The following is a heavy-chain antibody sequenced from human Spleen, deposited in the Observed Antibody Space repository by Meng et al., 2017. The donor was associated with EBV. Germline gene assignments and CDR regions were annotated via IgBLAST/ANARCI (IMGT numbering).Heavy chain of an antibody. J-gene: IGHJ4*02. CDR1: GGSISSSNW. D-gene: IGHD6-13*01. Sequence: QVPLEESGPGLVKPSGTLSLTCGVSGGSISSSNWWSWVRQPPGKGLEWIGEIYESGSTNYNPSLESRVTVSIDKSKNQFSLKLSSVTAADTAVYYCARGTSRPSMYYFDYWGQGTLVTVSS. CDR2: IYESGST. V-gene: IGHV4-4*02. CDR3: ARGTSRPSMYYFDY.